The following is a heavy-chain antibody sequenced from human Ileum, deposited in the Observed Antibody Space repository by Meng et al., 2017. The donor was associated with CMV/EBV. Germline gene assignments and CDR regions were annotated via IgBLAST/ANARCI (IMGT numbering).Heavy chain of an antibody. D-gene: IGHD6-13*01. CDR2: SNPSAGST. Sequence: ASVKVSCKASGYTFTSYYMHWVRQAPGQGLEWMGISNPSAGSTTYAQKFQGRVTMTRDTSTSTVYMELSSLRSEDTAVYYCARRPLAASYYYGMDVWGQGTTVTVSS. CDR3: ARRPLAASYYYGMDV. CDR1: GYTFTSYY. J-gene: IGHJ6*02. V-gene: IGHV1-46*01.